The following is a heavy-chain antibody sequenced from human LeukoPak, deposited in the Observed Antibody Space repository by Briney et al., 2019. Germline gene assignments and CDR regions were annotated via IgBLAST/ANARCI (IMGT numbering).Heavy chain of an antibody. CDR1: GGSFSGYY. CDR3: ARYDYGDCWFDP. D-gene: IGHD4-17*01. Sequence: SETLSLTCAVYGGSFSGYYWSWIRQPPGKGLEWIGEINHSGSTNYNPSLKSRVTISVDTSKNQFSLKLSSVTAADTALYYCARYDYGDCWFDPWGQGTLVTVSS. CDR2: INHSGST. V-gene: IGHV4-34*01. J-gene: IGHJ5*02.